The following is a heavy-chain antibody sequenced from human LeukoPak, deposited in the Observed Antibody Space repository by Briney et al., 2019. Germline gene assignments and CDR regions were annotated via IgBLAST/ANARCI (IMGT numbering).Heavy chain of an antibody. Sequence: SETLSLTCAVSGGSIGSGGYSWSWIRQPPGKGLEWIGYIYYSGSTYYNPSLKSRVTISVDTSKNQFSLKLSSVTAADTALYYCARLNGNFQNFYDYWGQGTLVTVSS. CDR3: ARLNGNFQNFYDY. CDR2: IYYSGST. J-gene: IGHJ4*02. D-gene: IGHD1-7*01. V-gene: IGHV4-30-4*07. CDR1: GGSIGSGGYS.